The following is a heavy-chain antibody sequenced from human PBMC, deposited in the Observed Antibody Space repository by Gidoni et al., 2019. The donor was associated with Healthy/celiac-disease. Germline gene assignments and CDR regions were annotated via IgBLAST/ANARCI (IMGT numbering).Heavy chain of an antibody. Sequence: EVQLVESGGVVVQPGGSLRLPCAASGFTFDDYTMHWIRQAPGKGLEWVSLISWDGGSTYYADSVKGRFTISRDNSKNSLYLQMNSLRTEDTALYYCAKNGGNIVVVPAAPSPQYHYYYYGMDVWGQGTTVTVSS. J-gene: IGHJ6*02. V-gene: IGHV3-43*01. CDR2: ISWDGGST. D-gene: IGHD2-2*01. CDR1: GFTFDDYT. CDR3: AKNGGNIVVVPAAPSPQYHYYYYGMDV.